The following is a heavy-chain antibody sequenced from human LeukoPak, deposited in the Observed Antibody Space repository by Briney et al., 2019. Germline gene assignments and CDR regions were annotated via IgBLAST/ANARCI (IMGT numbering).Heavy chain of an antibody. CDR2: ISSYSYI. CDR3: ARYCNGVTCYSGYDY. V-gene: IGHV3-21*01. J-gene: IGHJ4*02. Sequence: PGGSLRLSCTASGFTFSSYGMNWVRQAPGKGLEWVSCISSYSYIYYADSVKGRFAISRDNSKNTLYLQMGSLRAEDMAVYFCARYCNGVTCYSGYDYWGQGTLVTVSS. CDR1: GFTFSSYG. D-gene: IGHD2-15*01.